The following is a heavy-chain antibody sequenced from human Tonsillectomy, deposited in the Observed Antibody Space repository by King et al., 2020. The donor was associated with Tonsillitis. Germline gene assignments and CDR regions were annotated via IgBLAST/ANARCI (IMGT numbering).Heavy chain of an antibody. J-gene: IGHJ6*03. D-gene: IGHD1-26*01. Sequence: VQLVESVGGLVQPGGALRLSCSASVFTFSSDALAVVRQAPGKGLEGVSLIYDSGAVTSYADSVKGLLAISRDNSRNTLYLQMSSLRAEDTAIYYCAKYSGRHYYNYYMDVWGKGTTVTVSS. V-gene: IGHV3-23*04. CDR3: AKYSGRHYYNYYMDV. CDR2: IYDSGAVT. CDR1: VFTFSSDA.